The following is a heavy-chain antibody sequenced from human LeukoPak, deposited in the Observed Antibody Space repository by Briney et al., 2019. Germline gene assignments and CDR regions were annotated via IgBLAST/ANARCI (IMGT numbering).Heavy chain of an antibody. CDR2: ISSDGSNE. CDR3: AKDRSKSLDN. J-gene: IGHJ4*02. Sequence: PGSSLRLSCAASGFTFSNYGMHWVRQAPGKGLEWVAAISSDGSNEYYADSVKGRFTISRDSSKNTLFLQMNSLRAEDTAVYYCAKDRSKSLDNWGQGTLVTLST. V-gene: IGHV3-30*18. CDR1: GFTFSNYG. D-gene: IGHD3-16*02.